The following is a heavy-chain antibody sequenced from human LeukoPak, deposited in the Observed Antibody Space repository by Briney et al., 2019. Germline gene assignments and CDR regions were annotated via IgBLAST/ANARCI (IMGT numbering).Heavy chain of an antibody. J-gene: IGHJ4*02. CDR3: ATGPGLTVGY. V-gene: IGHV4-61*02. D-gene: IGHD2-8*01. CDR1: GDSISSGDYY. Sequence: SETLSLTCTVSGDSISSGDYYWSWIRQPAGKGLEWIGRIYTSGSTNYNPSLKSRVTISVDTSKNQFSLKLSSVTAADTAVYYCATGPGLTVGYWGQGTLVTVSS. CDR2: IYTSGST.